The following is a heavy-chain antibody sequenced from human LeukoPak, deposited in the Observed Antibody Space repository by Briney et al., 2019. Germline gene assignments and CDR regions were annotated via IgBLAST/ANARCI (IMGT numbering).Heavy chain of an antibody. Sequence: GGSLRLSCEASGSTFTSYWMSWVRQAPGKGPEWVAHIKENGNEQYYADSVKGRFTISRDNAKQSLGLQMNSLRVEDTAVYYCARGPGDFDASDIWGQGTMVTVSS. J-gene: IGHJ3*02. CDR3: ARGPGDFDASDI. CDR2: IKENGNEQ. D-gene: IGHD1-14*01. V-gene: IGHV3-7*01. CDR1: GSTFTSYW.